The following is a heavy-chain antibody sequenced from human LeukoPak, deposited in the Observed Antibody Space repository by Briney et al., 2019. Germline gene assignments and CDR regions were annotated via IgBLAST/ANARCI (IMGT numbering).Heavy chain of an antibody. D-gene: IGHD1-26*01. Sequence: ASVKVSCKASGYTFTSYYMHWVRQAPGQGLEWMGIINPSGGSTSYAQKFQGRVTITADKSTSTAYMELSSLRSEDTAVYYCARGVGATGHYYYYMDVWGKGTTVTVSS. V-gene: IGHV1-46*01. CDR3: ARGVGATGHYYYYMDV. CDR2: INPSGGST. CDR1: GYTFTSYY. J-gene: IGHJ6*03.